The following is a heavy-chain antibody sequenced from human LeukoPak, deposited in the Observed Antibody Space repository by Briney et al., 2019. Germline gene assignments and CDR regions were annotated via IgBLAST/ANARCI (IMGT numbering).Heavy chain of an antibody. Sequence: GGSLRLSCAASGFTFSSYWMHWVRQAPGKGLVWVSRINSDGSSTNYADSVKGRFTISRDNAKNTLYLQMNSLRAEDTAVYYCARSGRSGPYYFDYWGQGTLVTVSS. CDR1: GFTFSSYW. CDR3: ARSGRSGPYYFDY. D-gene: IGHD6-25*01. CDR2: INSDGSST. V-gene: IGHV3-74*01. J-gene: IGHJ4*02.